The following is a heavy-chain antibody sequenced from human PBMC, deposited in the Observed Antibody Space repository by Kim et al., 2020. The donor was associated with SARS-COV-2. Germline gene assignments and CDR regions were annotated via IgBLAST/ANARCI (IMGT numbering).Heavy chain of an antibody. Sequence: GGSLRLSCQASGFTFSDYYMSWVRQAPGKGLEWVSYISTSSQYTNYADSVKGLFTISRDNAKNSLYLQMSSLSAEATAEYFCARGARNYGTDEYWGQG. D-gene: IGHD3-16*01. CDR1: GFTFSDYY. J-gene: IGHJ4*02. CDR3: ARGARNYGTDEY. CDR2: ISTSSQYT. V-gene: IGHV3-11*03.